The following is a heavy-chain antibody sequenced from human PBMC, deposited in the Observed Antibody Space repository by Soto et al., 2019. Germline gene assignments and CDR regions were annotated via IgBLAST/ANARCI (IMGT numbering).Heavy chain of an antibody. D-gene: IGHD2-8*02. CDR2: INHRGST. CDR1: GVSCSGYY. V-gene: IGHV4-34*01. Sequence: QVQLQQWGAGLLKPSETLSLTCAVYGVSCSGYYWTWIRQPPGTGLEWTGEINHRGSTNYNPSLKNRVTISVDTSKNQFSLELTSVTAADTAVYYCARDKITGLFDYWGQGTLVTVSS. CDR3: ARDKITGLFDY. J-gene: IGHJ4*02.